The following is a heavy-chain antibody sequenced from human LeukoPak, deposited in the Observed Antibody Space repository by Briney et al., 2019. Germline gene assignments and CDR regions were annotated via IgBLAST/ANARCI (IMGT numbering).Heavy chain of an antibody. CDR1: GGTFNNSA. J-gene: IGHJ5*02. CDR2: IMPLFGTA. D-gene: IGHD4-17*01. CDR3: AGDVHGDYGSGWFDP. V-gene: IGHV1-69*05. Sequence: SVKVPCKTSGGTFNNSAISWVRQAPGQGLEWLGGIMPLFGTAGYAQKFQGRVTITKDESTRTVYLELTSLTSDDTAVYYCAGDVHGDYGSGWFDPWGQGTLVPVPS.